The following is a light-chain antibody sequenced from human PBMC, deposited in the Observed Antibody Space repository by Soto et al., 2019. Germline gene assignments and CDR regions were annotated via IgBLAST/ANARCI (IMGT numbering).Light chain of an antibody. V-gene: IGLV2-8*01. CDR1: SSDIGGYNF. Sequence: QSALTQPPSASGSPGQSVTISCTGTSSDIGGYNFVSWYQQHPGKAPKLMIYEVTKRPSGVPDRFSGSKSGNTASLTVSGLHTEDEADYYCSSYAGSNSVLFGGGTKLTVL. CDR3: SSYAGSNSVL. CDR2: EVT. J-gene: IGLJ2*01.